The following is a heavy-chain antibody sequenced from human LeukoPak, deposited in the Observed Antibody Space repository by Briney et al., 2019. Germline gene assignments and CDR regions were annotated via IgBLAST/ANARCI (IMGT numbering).Heavy chain of an antibody. V-gene: IGHV4-34*01. D-gene: IGHD4-11*01. CDR1: GGSFSGYY. CDR3: ARPVNDYSNYYWFDP. J-gene: IGHJ5*02. Sequence: PSETLSLTCAVYGGSFSGYYWSWIRQPPGKGLEWIGEINHSGSTNYNPSLKSRVTISVDTSKNQFSLKLSSVTAADTAVYYCARPVNDYSNYYWFDPWGQGTLVTVSS. CDR2: INHSGST.